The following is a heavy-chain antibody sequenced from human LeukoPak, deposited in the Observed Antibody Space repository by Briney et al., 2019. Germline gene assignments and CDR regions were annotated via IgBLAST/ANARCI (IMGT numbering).Heavy chain of an antibody. CDR3: ARDQYYDFWSGYYNPTFDY. CDR1: GGSISSSSYY. J-gene: IGHJ4*02. D-gene: IGHD3-3*01. V-gene: IGHV4-39*02. CDR2: IYYSGST. Sequence: PSETLSLTCTVSGGSISSSSYYWGWIRQPPGKGLEWIGSIYYSGSTYYNPSLKSRVTISVDTSKNQFSLKLSSVTAADTAVYYCARDQYYDFWSGYYNPTFDYWGQGTLVTASS.